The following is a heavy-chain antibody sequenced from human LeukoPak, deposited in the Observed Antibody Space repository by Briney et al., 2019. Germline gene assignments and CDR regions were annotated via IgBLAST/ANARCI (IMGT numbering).Heavy chain of an antibody. CDR1: GGSISSYY. D-gene: IGHD1-26*01. Sequence: PSETLSLTCTVSGGSISSYYWSWLRQPPGKGLEWIGYIYYSGSTNYNPSLKSRVTISVDTSKNQFSLKLSSVTAADTAVYYCAIRQLLGVDYWGQGTLVTVSS. V-gene: IGHV4-59*08. J-gene: IGHJ4*02. CDR3: AIRQLLGVDY. CDR2: IYYSGST.